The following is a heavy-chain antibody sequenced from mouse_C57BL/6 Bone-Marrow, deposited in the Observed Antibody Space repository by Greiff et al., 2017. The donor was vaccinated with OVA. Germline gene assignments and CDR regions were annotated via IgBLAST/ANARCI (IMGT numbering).Heavy chain of an antibody. V-gene: IGHV3-8*01. J-gene: IGHJ1*03. CDR1: GYSITSDY. CDR2: ISYSGST. CDR3: ARYGTTGYWYFDV. D-gene: IGHD1-1*01. Sequence: DVKLVESGPGLAKPSQTLSLTCSVTGYSITSDYWNWIRKFPGNKLEYMGYISYSGSTYYNPSLKSRISITRDTSKNQYYLQLNSVTTEDTATYYCARYGTTGYWYFDVWGTGTTVTVSS.